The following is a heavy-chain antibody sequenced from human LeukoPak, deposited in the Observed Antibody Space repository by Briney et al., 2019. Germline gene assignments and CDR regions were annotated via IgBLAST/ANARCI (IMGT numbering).Heavy chain of an antibody. Sequence: GGSLRLSCAASGFTFSTYWMHWVRQAPGKGLVWVSRINSDGGSTSYADSVKGRFTISRDNAKNTLYLQMNSLRAEDTAVYYCARGLSGAGSSGWYPFDYWGQGTLVTVSS. D-gene: IGHD6-19*01. V-gene: IGHV3-74*01. CDR1: GFTFSTYW. CDR2: INSDGGST. J-gene: IGHJ4*02. CDR3: ARGLSGAGSSGWYPFDY.